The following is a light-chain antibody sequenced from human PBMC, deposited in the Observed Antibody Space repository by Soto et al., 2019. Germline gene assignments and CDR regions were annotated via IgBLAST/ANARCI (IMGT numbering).Light chain of an antibody. J-gene: IGKJ2*01. V-gene: IGKV3-11*01. CDR2: DAS. CDR1: QSVSSY. Sequence: EIVLTQSPATLSLSPGERATLSCRASQSVSSYLAWYQQKPGQAPRLLIYDASNRATGIPARFSGSGSGTEFPLTTSSLEPEDFAVYYCQQRSNWPPYTFGQGTKLELK. CDR3: QQRSNWPPYT.